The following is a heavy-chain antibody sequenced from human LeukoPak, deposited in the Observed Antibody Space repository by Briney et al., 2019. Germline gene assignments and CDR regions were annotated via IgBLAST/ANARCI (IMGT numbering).Heavy chain of an antibody. D-gene: IGHD3-9*01. CDR3: ARAHYDILTGYQGELDY. CDR1: GGSISSGDYY. V-gene: IGHV4-30-4*01. Sequence: SQTLSLTCTVSGGSISSGDYYWSWIRQPPGMGLEWIGYIYYSGSTYYNPSLKSRVTISVDTSKNQFSLKLSSVTAADTAVYYCARAHYDILTGYQGELDYWGQGTLVTVSS. J-gene: IGHJ4*02. CDR2: IYYSGST.